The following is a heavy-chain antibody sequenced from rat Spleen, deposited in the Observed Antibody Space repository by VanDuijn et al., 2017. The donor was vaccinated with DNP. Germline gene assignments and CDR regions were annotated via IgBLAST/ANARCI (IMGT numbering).Heavy chain of an antibody. CDR1: GFIFSNYW. V-gene: IGHV5-31*01. J-gene: IGHJ2*01. D-gene: IGHD1-9*01. CDR3: ARHRVYYGYTYPDY. Sequence: EVQLVESGGGLVQPGRSMKLSCVASGFIFSNYWMTWIRQAPGKGLEWVASISNTGDSTYYRDSVKGRFTISIDNAKSTLYLQMDSLRSEDTATYYCARHRVYYGYTYPDYWGQGVMVTVSS. CDR2: ISNTGDST.